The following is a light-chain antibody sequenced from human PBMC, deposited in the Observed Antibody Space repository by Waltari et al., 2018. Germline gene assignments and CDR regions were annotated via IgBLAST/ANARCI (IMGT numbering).Light chain of an antibody. CDR1: QSISSW. J-gene: IGKJ1*01. Sequence: DIQMTLSPSTLSASVGGRLTITCRASQSISSWLAWDQQKPGKGPKLLIYQASSLHSGVSSRFSGSGSGTDFTLTITSLQPDDFASYYCLQYNSYPWTFGQGTKVEVK. CDR2: QAS. CDR3: LQYNSYPWT. V-gene: IGKV1-5*03.